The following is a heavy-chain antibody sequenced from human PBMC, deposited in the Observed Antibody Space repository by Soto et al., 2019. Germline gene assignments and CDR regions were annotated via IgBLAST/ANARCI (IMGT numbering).Heavy chain of an antibody. V-gene: IGHV3-30*03. D-gene: IGHD1-26*01. CDR2: ISYDGSNK. J-gene: IGHJ3*02. CDR1: GFTFSSYG. Sequence: QVQLVESGGGVVQPGRSLRLSCAASGFTFSSYGMHWVRQAPGKGLEWVAVISYDGSNKYYADPVKGRFTISRDNSKNTLFLEMNSLGAEDTAVYYCVSPREDIWGQGRMVTVSS. CDR3: VSPREDI.